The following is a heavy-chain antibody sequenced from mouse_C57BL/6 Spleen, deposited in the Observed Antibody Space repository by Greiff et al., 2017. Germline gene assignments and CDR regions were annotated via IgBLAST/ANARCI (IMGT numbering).Heavy chain of an antibody. J-gene: IGHJ2*01. D-gene: IGHD2-1*01. CDR3: ARHEGNFLFDC. Sequence: DVMLVESGGGLVKPGGSLKLSCAASGFTFSSYTMSWVRQTPEKRLEWVATISGGGGNTYYPDSVKGRFTISRDNAKNTLYLQLSSLRSEDTALYYCARHEGNFLFDCWGQGTTLTVSS. V-gene: IGHV5-9*01. CDR1: GFTFSSYT. CDR2: ISGGGGNT.